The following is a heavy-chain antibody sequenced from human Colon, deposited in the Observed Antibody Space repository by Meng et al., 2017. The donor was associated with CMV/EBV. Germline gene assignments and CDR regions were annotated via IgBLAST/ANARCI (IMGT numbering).Heavy chain of an antibody. CDR1: GGSVRSGSYY. D-gene: IGHD1-1*01. V-gene: IGHV4-61*01. Sequence: SETLSLTCAVSGGSVRSGSYYWSWIRQPPGTGLEWVGYVYYSGSTKYNPSLKSRVTISVDTSNNQFSLNLNSVTAADTAVYYCASAPLEPHYYYGLDVWGQGTTVTVSS. CDR2: VYYSGST. J-gene: IGHJ6*02. CDR3: ASAPLEPHYYYGLDV.